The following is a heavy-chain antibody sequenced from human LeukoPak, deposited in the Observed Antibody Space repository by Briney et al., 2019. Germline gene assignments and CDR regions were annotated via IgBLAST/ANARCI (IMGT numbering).Heavy chain of an antibody. V-gene: IGHV4-59*01. D-gene: IGHD1-1*01. CDR2: VYYSGST. CDR3: ARDLELERNRWNYFES. CDR1: GGSISSYY. J-gene: IGHJ4*02. Sequence: SEALSLTCTVSGGSISSYYWSWIRQPPGKGLEWIGYVYYSGSTSYNPSLKSRVTISVDTSKNQFSLKLSSVTAADTAVYYCARDLELERNRWNYFESWGQGTLVTVSS.